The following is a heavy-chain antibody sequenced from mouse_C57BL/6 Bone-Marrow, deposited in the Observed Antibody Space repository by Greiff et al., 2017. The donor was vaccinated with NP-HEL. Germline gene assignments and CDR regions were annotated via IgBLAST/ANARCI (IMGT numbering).Heavy chain of an antibody. CDR1: GFTFSSYG. D-gene: IGHD1-2*01. CDR3: ARSHYFYFDY. V-gene: IGHV5-6*01. J-gene: IGHJ2*01. CDR2: ISSGGSYT. Sequence: EVKLVESGGDLVKPGGSLKLSCAASGFTFSSYGMSWVRQTPDKRLEWVATISSGGSYTYYPDSVKGRFTISRDNAKNTLYLQMSSLTTEDSAIYYCARSHYFYFDYWGQGTTLTVSS.